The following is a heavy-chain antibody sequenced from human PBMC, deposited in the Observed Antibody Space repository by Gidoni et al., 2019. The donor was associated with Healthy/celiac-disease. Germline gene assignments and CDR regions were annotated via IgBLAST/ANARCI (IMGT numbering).Heavy chain of an antibody. V-gene: IGHV4-59*01. J-gene: IGHJ4*02. Sequence: QVQLQESGPGLVKPSATLSLTCTVSVGTNSSYYWSWIRQPPGKGLEWIGYIYYSASTNYNPSLKSRVTISVDTSKNHFSLQLSSVTAADTAVYYCARGQIGYSSSWYADYFYYWGQGTLVTVSS. CDR1: VGTNSSYY. D-gene: IGHD6-13*01. CDR2: IYYSAST. CDR3: ARGQIGYSSSWYADYFYY.